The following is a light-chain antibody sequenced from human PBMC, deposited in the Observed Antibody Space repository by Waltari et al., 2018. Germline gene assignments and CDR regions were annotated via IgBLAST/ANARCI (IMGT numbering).Light chain of an antibody. V-gene: IGLV1-51*01. CDR1: RSTIGTHS. CDR3: ETWDAEMTAEL. Sequence: QSVLTQPPSISAAPGQKVTISCSGSRSTIGTHSVSWYQHLPGTAPKLLIYDTYKRPSGISDRFSGSKSGTSATLDISGLQTGDEADYYCETWDAEMTAELFGTGTQVTVL. J-gene: IGLJ1*01. CDR2: DTY.